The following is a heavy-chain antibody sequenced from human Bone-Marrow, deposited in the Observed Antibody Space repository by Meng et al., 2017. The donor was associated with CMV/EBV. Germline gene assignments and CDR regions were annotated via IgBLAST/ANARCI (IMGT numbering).Heavy chain of an antibody. CDR2: ISSNGGST. CDR3: ARDLGPADSSGFSAPVLDY. CDR1: GFTFSSYA. Sequence: GESLKISCAASGFTFSSYAMHWVRQAPGKGLEYVSAISSNGGSTYYADSVKGRFTISRDNSKNTLYLQMGSLRAEDVAVYYCARDLGPADSSGFSAPVLDYWGQGTLVTVSS. J-gene: IGHJ4*02. V-gene: IGHV3-64*02. D-gene: IGHD3-22*01.